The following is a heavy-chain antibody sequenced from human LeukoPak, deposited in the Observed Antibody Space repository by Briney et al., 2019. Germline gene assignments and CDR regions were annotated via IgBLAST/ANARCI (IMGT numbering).Heavy chain of an antibody. CDR2: INHSGST. CDR1: GGSFGGYY. D-gene: IGHD3-22*01. Sequence: SETLSLTCAVYGGSFGGYYWSWIRQPPGKGLEWIGEINHSGSTNYNPSLKSRVTISVDTSKNQFSLKLSSVTAADTAVYYCADYDSSGRDYWGQGTLVTVSS. V-gene: IGHV4-34*01. CDR3: ADYDSSGRDY. J-gene: IGHJ4*02.